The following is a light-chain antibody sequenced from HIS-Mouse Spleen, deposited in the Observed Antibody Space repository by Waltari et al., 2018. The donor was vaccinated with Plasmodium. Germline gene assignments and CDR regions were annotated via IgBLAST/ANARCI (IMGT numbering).Light chain of an antibody. V-gene: IGKV1D-8*02. J-gene: IGKJ1*01. CDR2: AAS. CDR1: QGISSY. CDR3: QQYYSFPRT. Sequence: AIWMTQSPSLLSASTGTRVPISCRMSQGISSYLPWYQQKPGKAPELLIYAASTLQSGVPSRFSGSGSGTDFTLTISCLQSEDFATYYCQQYYSFPRTFGQGTKVEIK.